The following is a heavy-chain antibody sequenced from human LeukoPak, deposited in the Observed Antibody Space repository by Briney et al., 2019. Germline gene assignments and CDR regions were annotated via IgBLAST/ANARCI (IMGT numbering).Heavy chain of an antibody. CDR3: ARILRRHGTTFDY. D-gene: IGHD2/OR15-2a*01. CDR2: INPSGGST. Sequence: ASVNVSCKAVGYTFSSFYIHWVRQAPGQGLEWMGLINPSGGSTTFAERFQDRVAMTTDRSTDTVYMELRSPKSEDTAFYYCARILRRHGTTFDYWGQGTLVTVSS. CDR1: GYTFSSFY. V-gene: IGHV1-46*01. J-gene: IGHJ4*02.